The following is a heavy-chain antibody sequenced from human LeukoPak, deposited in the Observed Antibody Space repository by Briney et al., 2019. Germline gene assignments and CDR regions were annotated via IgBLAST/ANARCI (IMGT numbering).Heavy chain of an antibody. V-gene: IGHV3-7*03. CDR3: ARDKIVGATNFDY. CDR2: IKQDETEK. J-gene: IGHJ4*02. D-gene: IGHD1-26*01. CDR1: GFTFSNFW. Sequence: PRESLRLSCTASGFTFSNFWMGWVRQAPGKGLEWAANIKQDETEKFYLGSVKGRFTISRDNAKNSLYLQMNSLTAEDTAVYYCARDKIVGATNFDYWGQGTLVIVSS.